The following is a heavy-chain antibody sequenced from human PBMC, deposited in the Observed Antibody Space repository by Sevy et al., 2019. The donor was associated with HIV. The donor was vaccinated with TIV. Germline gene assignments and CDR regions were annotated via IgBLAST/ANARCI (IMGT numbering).Heavy chain of an antibody. CDR3: AASLPLNVACSSTSCYGAFDY. D-gene: IGHD2-2*01. CDR1: GGSVRSSPYY. J-gene: IGHJ4*02. Sequence: SETLSLTCSVSGGSVRSSPYYWGWIRQSPGKGLEWIGSTYYSGSTYYNPSLKSRVMISVDTSRSQFSLKLNSVTAADTAVYYCAASLPLNVACSSTSCYGAFDYWGQGTAVTVSS. V-gene: IGHV4-39*01. CDR2: TYYSGST.